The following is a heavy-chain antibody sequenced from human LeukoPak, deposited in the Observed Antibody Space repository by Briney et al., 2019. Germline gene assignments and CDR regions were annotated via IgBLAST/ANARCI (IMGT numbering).Heavy chain of an antibody. CDR2: ISYDGSNK. Sequence: GGSLRLSCAASGFTFSSYAMHWVRQAPGKGLEWVAVISYDGSNKYYADSVKGRFTISRDNSKNTLYLQVNSLRAEDTAVYYCARVPYDSSGYPDYWGQGILVTVSS. CDR3: ARVPYDSSGYPDY. CDR1: GFTFSSYA. J-gene: IGHJ4*02. D-gene: IGHD3-22*01. V-gene: IGHV3-30-3*01.